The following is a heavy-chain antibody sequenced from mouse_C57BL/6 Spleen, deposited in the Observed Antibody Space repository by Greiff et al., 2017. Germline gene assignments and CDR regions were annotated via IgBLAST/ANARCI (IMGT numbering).Heavy chain of an antibody. CDR2: IDPETGGT. CDR1: GYTFTDYE. J-gene: IGHJ3*01. Sequence: VQLQESGAELVRPGASVTLSCKASGYTFTDYEMHWVKQTPVHGLEWIGAIDPETGGTAYNQKFKGKAILTADKSSSTAYIELRSLTSEDSAVYYCTREGNSFAYWGQGTLVTVSA. V-gene: IGHV1-15*01. CDR3: TREGNSFAY.